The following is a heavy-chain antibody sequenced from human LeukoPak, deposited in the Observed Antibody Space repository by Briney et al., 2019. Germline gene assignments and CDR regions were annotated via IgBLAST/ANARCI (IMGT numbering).Heavy chain of an antibody. V-gene: IGHV1-2*06. J-gene: IGHJ4*02. CDR3: AREVGFGSQVYYFDY. CDR1: GYTFTGYF. Sequence: ASVKVSCKASGYTFTGYFIHWVRQAPGQGFEWMGRINSNSGGTDFAQKFQGRLTMTRDTSISTAYMELGRLKSDDTALYYCAREVGFGSQVYYFDYWGRGTLVTVSS. CDR2: INSNSGGT. D-gene: IGHD3-16*01.